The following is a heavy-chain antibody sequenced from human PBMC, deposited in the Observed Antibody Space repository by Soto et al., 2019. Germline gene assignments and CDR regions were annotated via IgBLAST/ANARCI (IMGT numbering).Heavy chain of an antibody. Sequence: SETVSLTCAVSRGSISINHWFNWVRQPPGKGLEWIGEIYHSGNINYNPSLKNRVTISVDKSRNQLSLELNSVTAADTAVYYCARAETFNLEWSFNWFDPCGQVILGTV. J-gene: IGHJ5*02. CDR2: IYHSGNI. CDR1: RGSISINHW. D-gene: IGHD3-3*01. CDR3: ARAETFNLEWSFNWFDP. V-gene: IGHV4-4*02.